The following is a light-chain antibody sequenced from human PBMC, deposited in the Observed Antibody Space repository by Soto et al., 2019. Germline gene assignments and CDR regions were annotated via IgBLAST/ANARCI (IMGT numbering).Light chain of an antibody. CDR1: SGSIASNY. J-gene: IGLJ2*01. CDR3: QSYDNNNVV. CDR2: EDY. Sequence: NFMLTQPHSVSESPGKTVTISCTGSSGSIASNYVQWYQQRPGSAPTTVIYEDYQRPSGVPDRFSGSIDSSSNSASLTISGLQTADEADYYCQSYDNNNVVFGGGTKVTVL. V-gene: IGLV6-57*02.